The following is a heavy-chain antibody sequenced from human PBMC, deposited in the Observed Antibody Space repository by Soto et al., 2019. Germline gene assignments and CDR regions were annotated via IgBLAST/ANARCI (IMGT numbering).Heavy chain of an antibody. CDR3: ARGASSGWHQAFDY. V-gene: IGHV3-64*02. J-gene: IGHJ4*02. Sequence: GGSLRLSCAASGFTFSSYAMHWVRQAPGKGLEYVSAITSNGGSTYYADSVKGRFTISRDNSKNTLYLQMGSLRAEDMAVYYCARGASSGWHQAFDYWGQGTLVTV. CDR2: ITSNGGST. CDR1: GFTFSSYA. D-gene: IGHD6-19*01.